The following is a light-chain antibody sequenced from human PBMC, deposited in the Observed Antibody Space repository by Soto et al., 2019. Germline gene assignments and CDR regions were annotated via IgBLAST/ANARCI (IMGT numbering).Light chain of an antibody. J-gene: IGKJ1*01. CDR1: QTISSW. CDR2: KAS. V-gene: IGKV1-5*03. Sequence: DIQMTQSPSSLSASVGDRVTITCRASQTISSWLAWYQQKPGKAPKLLIYKASTLKSGVPSRFSGSGSGTEFSLTISSLQPYDFATYYRQHYTIYSEAFGQVTTA. CDR3: QHYTIYSEA.